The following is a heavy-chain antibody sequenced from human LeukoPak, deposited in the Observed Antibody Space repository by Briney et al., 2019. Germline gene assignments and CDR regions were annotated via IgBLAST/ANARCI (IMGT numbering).Heavy chain of an antibody. CDR3: ARGYGSGSYLDK. CDR2: IWYDGHTT. D-gene: IGHD3-10*01. CDR1: GFSFSDFA. Sequence: PGRPLRLSCAASGFSFSDFAMHWVRQAPGKGLEWLALIWYDGHTTYYTDSAKGRFTISRDDANDTLYLQMNSLSADDTAVYFCARGYGSGSYLDKGGQGTLVTVSS. V-gene: IGHV3-33*01. J-gene: IGHJ1*01.